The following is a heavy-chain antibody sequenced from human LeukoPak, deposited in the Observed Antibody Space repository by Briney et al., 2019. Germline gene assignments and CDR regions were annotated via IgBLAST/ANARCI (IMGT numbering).Heavy chain of an antibody. CDR2: ISYDGSNK. D-gene: IGHD3-10*01. J-gene: IGHJ4*02. CDR3: ARGTDISLWFGESLDFDY. V-gene: IGHV3-30-3*01. CDR1: GFTFSSYA. Sequence: GRSLRLSCAASGFTFSSYAMHWVRQAPGKGLEWVAVISYDGSNKYYADSVKGRFTISRDNSKNTLYLQMNSLRAEDTAVYYCARGTDISLWFGESLDFDYWGRGTLVTVSS.